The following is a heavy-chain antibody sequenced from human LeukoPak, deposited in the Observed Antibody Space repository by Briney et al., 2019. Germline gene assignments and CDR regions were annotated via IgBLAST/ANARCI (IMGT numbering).Heavy chain of an antibody. CDR1: GFTFSSYG. CDR3: AREEHDYVWGSYRYYYYYGIDV. CDR2: ISFDGSNE. V-gene: IGHV3-30*03. D-gene: IGHD3-16*02. Sequence: GGSLRLPCAASGFTFSSYGMHWVRQSPGRGLEWLSFISFDGSNEFYADSLKGRFTISRDNSKDTLFLQMDSLRAEDTALYYCAREEHDYVWGSYRYYYYYGIDVWGPGTTVTVSS. J-gene: IGHJ6*02.